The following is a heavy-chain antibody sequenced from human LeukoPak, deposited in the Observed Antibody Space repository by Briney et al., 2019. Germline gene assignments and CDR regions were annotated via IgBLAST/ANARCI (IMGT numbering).Heavy chain of an antibody. CDR3: ARVSIMTLWFGESLH. CDR2: ISAYNGNT. Sequence: ASVKVSCKASGYTFTSYAMHWVRQAPGQRLEGMGWISAYNGNTNYAQKLQGRVTMTTDTSTSTAYMELRSLRSDDTAVYYCARVSIMTLWFGESLHWGQGTLVTVSS. J-gene: IGHJ1*01. D-gene: IGHD3-10*01. V-gene: IGHV1-18*01. CDR1: GYTFTSYA.